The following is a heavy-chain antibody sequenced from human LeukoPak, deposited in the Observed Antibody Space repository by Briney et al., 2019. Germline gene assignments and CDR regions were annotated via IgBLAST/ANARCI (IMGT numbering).Heavy chain of an antibody. CDR3: AKNEQQLGGFDY. J-gene: IGHJ4*02. V-gene: IGHV3-33*06. CDR1: GFTFSSYG. Sequence: GRSLRLSCAASGFTFSSYGMRWVRQAPGKGLEWVAVIWYDGSNKYYADSVKGRFTISRDNSKNTLYLQMNSLRAEDTAVYYCAKNEQQLGGFDYWGQGTLVTVSS. D-gene: IGHD6-13*01. CDR2: IWYDGSNK.